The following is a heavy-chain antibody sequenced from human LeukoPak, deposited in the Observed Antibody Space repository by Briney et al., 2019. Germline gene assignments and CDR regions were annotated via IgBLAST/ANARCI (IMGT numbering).Heavy chain of an antibody. CDR2: IYYSGST. CDR1: GGSISSYY. V-gene: IGHV4-59*01. Sequence: PSETLSLTCTVSGGSISSYYWSWIRQPPGKGLKWIGYIYYSGSTNYNPSLKSRVTISVDTSKNQFSLKLSSVTAADTAVYYCARSLPDYYYYMDVWGKGTTVTVSS. CDR3: ARSLPDYYYYMDV. J-gene: IGHJ6*03.